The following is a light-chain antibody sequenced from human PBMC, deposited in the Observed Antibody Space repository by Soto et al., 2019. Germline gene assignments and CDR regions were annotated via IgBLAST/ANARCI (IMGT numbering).Light chain of an antibody. CDR1: QTISSW. CDR3: QHYNSYSEA. J-gene: IGKJ1*01. Sequence: DTQMTQSPSTLSGSVGDRVTITCRASQTISSWLAWYQQKPGKAPKPLIYKASTLKSGVPSRFSGSGSGTEFTLTISSLQPDDFATYYCQHYNSYSEAFGQGTKVDIK. V-gene: IGKV1-5*03. CDR2: KAS.